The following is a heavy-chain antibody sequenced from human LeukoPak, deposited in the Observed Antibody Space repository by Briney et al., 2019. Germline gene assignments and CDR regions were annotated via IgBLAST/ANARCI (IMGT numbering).Heavy chain of an antibody. CDR3: ARDVPGGGVNHDY. CDR1: GGSIGDSYW. V-gene: IGHV4-4*02. J-gene: IGHJ4*02. D-gene: IGHD3-16*01. Sequence: PSETLSLTCAVSGGSIGDSYWWTWVRQPPGKGLEWIGEIYHSGSTNYNPSLKDRVTISLDKSKNQFSLKLNSMTAADTAVYYCARDVPGGGVNHDYWGQGTLVTVSS. CDR2: IYHSGST.